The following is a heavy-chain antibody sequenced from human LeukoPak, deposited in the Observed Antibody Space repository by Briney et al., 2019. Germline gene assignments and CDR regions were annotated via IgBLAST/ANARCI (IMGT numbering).Heavy chain of an antibody. CDR2: FDPEDGEP. CDR1: GYTLSEVS. V-gene: IGHV1-24*01. J-gene: IGHJ4*02. CDR3: ATEIVGYGDVHYFDY. D-gene: IGHD5-12*01. Sequence: SVKVSCKISGYTLSEVSMHWVRQAPRKGGEWSGCFDPEDGEPIYAQKFQGRVTMTEDTSTDTAYMDLSSLRSEDTAVYYCATEIVGYGDVHYFDYWGQGTLVTVSS.